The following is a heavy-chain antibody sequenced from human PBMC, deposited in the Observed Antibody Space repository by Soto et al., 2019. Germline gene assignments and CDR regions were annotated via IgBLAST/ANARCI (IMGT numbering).Heavy chain of an antibody. D-gene: IGHD1-1*01. V-gene: IGHV1-18*01. CDR2: ISAHNGNT. CDR3: ARGRYGDY. Sequence: QVHLVQSGAEVKKPGASVKVSCKATGYTFTSYGITWERQPPGQGLEWMGWISAHNGNTDYAQKLQGRVIVTRETTTSQFYMELRSLISDDTDVYYCARGRYGDYWGQGALVNVSS. J-gene: IGHJ4*02. CDR1: GYTFTSYG.